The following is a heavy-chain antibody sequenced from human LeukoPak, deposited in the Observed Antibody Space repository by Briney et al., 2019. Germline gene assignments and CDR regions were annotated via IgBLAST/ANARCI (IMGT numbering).Heavy chain of an antibody. CDR1: GYTFTGYY. J-gene: IGHJ4*02. V-gene: IGHV1-2*06. Sequence: ASVKVSCKASGYTFTGYYMHWVRQAPGQGLEWMGRINHNSGGTNYPQKFQGRVTMTRDTYISTAYMELSRLRSDDTAVYYCARELYYYDSSGYYYSYWGQGTLVTVSS. CDR3: ARELYYYDSSGYYYSY. CDR2: INHNSGGT. D-gene: IGHD3-22*01.